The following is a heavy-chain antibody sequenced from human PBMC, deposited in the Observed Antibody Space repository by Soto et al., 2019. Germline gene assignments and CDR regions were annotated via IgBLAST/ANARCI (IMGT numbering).Heavy chain of an antibody. CDR1: GFTCSSYG. CDR2: ISNDGIKK. CDR3: ATNLQYGTWTYGHYLDY. J-gene: IGHJ4*02. V-gene: IGHV3-30*03. D-gene: IGHD4-4*01. Sequence: GGSLRLSCAPSGFTCSSYGMHWVRQPLGNGVEWVAAISNDGIKKYYADSVKGGFTISRDNSKNTLYLQMNSLRVKKTAVYYCATNLQYGTWTYGHYLDYWGQGTQVTVSS.